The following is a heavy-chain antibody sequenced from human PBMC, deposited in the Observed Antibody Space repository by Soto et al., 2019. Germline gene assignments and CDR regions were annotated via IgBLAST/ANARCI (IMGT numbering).Heavy chain of an antibody. V-gene: IGHV4-34*01. J-gene: IGHJ4*02. CDR2: INHSGST. CDR3: ARGGYCSGGSCSAVDY. Sequence: PSETLSLTCAVYGGSFSGYYWSWIRQPPGKGLEWIGEINHSGSTNYNPSLKSRVTISVDTSKNQFSLKLSSVTAADTAVYYCARGGYCSGGSCSAVDYWGQGTLVTVSS. CDR1: GGSFSGYY. D-gene: IGHD2-15*01.